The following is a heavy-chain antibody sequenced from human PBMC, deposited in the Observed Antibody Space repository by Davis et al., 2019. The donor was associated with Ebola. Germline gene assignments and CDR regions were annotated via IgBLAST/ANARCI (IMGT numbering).Heavy chain of an antibody. Sequence: SETLSLTCAVYGWSFSGYYWSWIRQPPGKGLDWIGEINHSGSTNYNPSLKSRDTISVDTSKNQFSLKLSSVTAADTAVYYCARWGGHAYGMDVWGQGTTVTVSS. J-gene: IGHJ6*02. CDR1: GWSFSGYY. D-gene: IGHD2-15*01. V-gene: IGHV4-34*01. CDR2: INHSGST. CDR3: ARWGGHAYGMDV.